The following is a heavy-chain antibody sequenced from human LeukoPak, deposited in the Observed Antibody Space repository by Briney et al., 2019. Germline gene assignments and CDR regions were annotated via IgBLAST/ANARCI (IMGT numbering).Heavy chain of an antibody. J-gene: IGHJ4*02. CDR2: ISYDGSNK. Sequence: PGGSLRLSCAASGFTFSSYAMHWVRQAPGKGLEWVAVISYDGSNKYYADSVKGRLTISRDNSKNTLYLQMNSLRAEDTAVYYCARDGGPHCSGGSCPFDYWGQGTLVTVSS. CDR1: GFTFSSYA. D-gene: IGHD2-15*01. V-gene: IGHV3-30*04. CDR3: ARDGGPHCSGGSCPFDY.